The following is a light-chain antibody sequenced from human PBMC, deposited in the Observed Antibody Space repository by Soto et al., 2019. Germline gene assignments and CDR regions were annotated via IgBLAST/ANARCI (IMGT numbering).Light chain of an antibody. CDR1: SSDVGGYNY. CDR3: SSYTSSSTYV. V-gene: IGLV2-14*01. Sequence: SALTQPASVSGSPGQSVTISCTGTSSDVGGYNYVSWYQQHSGKAPKLMICEVSNRPSGVSNRFSGSKSGNTASLTISGLQAEDEADYYCSSYTSSSTYVFGTGTKVTVL. J-gene: IGLJ1*01. CDR2: EVS.